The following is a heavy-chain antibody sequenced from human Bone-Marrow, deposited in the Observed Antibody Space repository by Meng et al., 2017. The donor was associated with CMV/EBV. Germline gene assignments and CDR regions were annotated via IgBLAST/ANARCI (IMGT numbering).Heavy chain of an antibody. CDR3: ARDGDRYGYCSSTSCAPGDY. V-gene: IGHV1-18*01. CDR1: GYTFTSYG. D-gene: IGHD2-2*01. J-gene: IGHJ4*02. Sequence: ASVKVPCNASGYTFTSYGISWVRQAPGQGLEWRGWISAYNGNTNYAQKLQGRVTMTTDTSTSTAYIELRSLRSDDTAVYYCARDGDRYGYCSSTSCAPGDYWGQGTLVTVSS. CDR2: ISAYNGNT.